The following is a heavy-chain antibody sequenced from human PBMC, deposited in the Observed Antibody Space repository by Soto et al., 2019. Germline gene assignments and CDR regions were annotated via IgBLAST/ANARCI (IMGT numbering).Heavy chain of an antibody. J-gene: IGHJ4*02. Sequence: KTSETLSLTCTVSGGSISNYYWSWIRQPAGKGLEWIGRFYTSGGTNYNPSLKSRVTMSVDTSKNQFSLKLNSVTAADTAVYYCARRDSSSSGRGFDYWGQGTLVTVSS. V-gene: IGHV4-4*07. CDR1: GGSISNYY. CDR3: ARRDSSSSGRGFDY. CDR2: FYTSGGT. D-gene: IGHD6-6*01.